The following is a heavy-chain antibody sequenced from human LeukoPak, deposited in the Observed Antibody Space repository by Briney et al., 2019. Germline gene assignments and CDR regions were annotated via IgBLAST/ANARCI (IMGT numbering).Heavy chain of an antibody. CDR3: AKDSSVPYGITD. CDR1: GFTFRTYA. J-gene: IGHJ4*02. CDR2: TSPSDGNT. Sequence: GGSLRLSCSASGFTFRTYAMHWVRQAPGKGLEWVSATSPSDGNTFYAASAKGRFTISRDNSKNTLSLQMNSLRAEDTALYYCAKDSSVPYGITDWGQGTLVTVSS. V-gene: IGHV3-23*01. D-gene: IGHD1/OR15-1a*01.